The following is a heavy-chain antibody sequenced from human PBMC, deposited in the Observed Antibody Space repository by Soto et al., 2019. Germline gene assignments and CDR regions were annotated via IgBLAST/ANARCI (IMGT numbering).Heavy chain of an antibody. V-gene: IGHV3-48*01. CDR2: ISSSSSTI. D-gene: IGHD5-12*01. Sequence: PGGSLRLSCAASGFTFGTYSMNWVRQAPGKGLEWVSYISSSSSTIFYTDSVKGRFTVSRDNAKNSLYLQMNSLRAEDTAVYYCAKEKGGYSGYDFDYWGQGTLVTVSS. J-gene: IGHJ4*02. CDR1: GFTFGTYS. CDR3: AKEKGGYSGYDFDY.